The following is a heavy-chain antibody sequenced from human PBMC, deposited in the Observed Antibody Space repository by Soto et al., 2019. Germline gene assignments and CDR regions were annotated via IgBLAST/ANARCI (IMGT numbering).Heavy chain of an antibody. CDR1: GFIFWDYD. J-gene: IGHJ6*03. V-gene: IGHV3-11*01. Sequence: PGGSMRLSCAASGFIFWDYDVSWIRQDPGKGLEWVSYISSSGSTIYYADSVKGRFTISRDNAKNSLYLQMNSLRAEDTAVYYCASSTTGTTRYMDVWGKGTTVTVSS. CDR2: ISSSGSTI. D-gene: IGHD1-1*01. CDR3: ASSTTGTTRYMDV.